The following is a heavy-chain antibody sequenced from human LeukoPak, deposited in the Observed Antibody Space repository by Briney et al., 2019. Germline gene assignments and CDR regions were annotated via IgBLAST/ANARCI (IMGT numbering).Heavy chain of an antibody. V-gene: IGHV3-7*01. J-gene: IGHJ3*02. D-gene: IGHD1-26*01. CDR2: IKQDGSKK. CDR1: GFPFSSYW. Sequence: GGSLRLSCVASGFPFSSYWMTWVRQAPGKGLEWVANIKQDGSKKSYVDSVKGRFTISRDNSKNTLYLQMNSLRAEDTAVYYCARDYLMGGTTGKAFDIWGQGTMVTISS. CDR3: ARDYLMGGTTGKAFDI.